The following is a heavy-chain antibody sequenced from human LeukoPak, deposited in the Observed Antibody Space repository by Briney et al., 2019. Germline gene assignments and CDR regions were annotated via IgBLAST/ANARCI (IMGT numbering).Heavy chain of an antibody. J-gene: IGHJ4*02. Sequence: PGGSLRLSCAASGFTFSTFGMSWARQAPGKGLEWVSAISGSGGSTYYADSVKGRFTISRDNSKNTMYLQMNSVRAEDTAVYYCAKGYYDYVWGSYRYIPDYWGQGTRVTVSS. CDR3: AKGYYDYVWGSYRYIPDY. CDR1: GFTFSTFG. V-gene: IGHV3-23*01. CDR2: ISGSGGST. D-gene: IGHD3-16*02.